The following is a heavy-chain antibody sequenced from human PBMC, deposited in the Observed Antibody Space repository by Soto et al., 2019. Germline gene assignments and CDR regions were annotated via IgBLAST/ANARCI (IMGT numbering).Heavy chain of an antibody. D-gene: IGHD2-15*01. Sequence: QVQLQESGPGLVKPSETLSLTCTVSGGSVSSGVYYWSWIRQPPGKGLEWIGYIYYSGSTNNNPSLKSAVIISLDTANNPFSLKLSSVTAADTAVYYCAGVAVVVLQFGAGDAFDIWGQGTMVTVSS. CDR1: GGSVSSGVYY. V-gene: IGHV4-61*08. J-gene: IGHJ3*02. CDR3: AGVAVVVLQFGAGDAFDI. CDR2: IYYSGST.